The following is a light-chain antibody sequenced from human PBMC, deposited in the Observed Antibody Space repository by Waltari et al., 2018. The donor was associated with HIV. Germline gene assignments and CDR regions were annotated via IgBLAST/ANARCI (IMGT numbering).Light chain of an antibody. J-gene: IGLJ2*01. CDR1: SSNIGNNY. V-gene: IGLV1-51*01. CDR3: ATWDTSLSAVV. Sequence: QSVLTQPPSVSAAPGQKVTISCSGSSSNIGNNYVSWYQQLPGIAPKLLIYDNNKRPSGIPDRVSGSKSGTSATLGITGLQTGDEADYYCATWDTSLSAVVFGGGTKLTVL. CDR2: DNN.